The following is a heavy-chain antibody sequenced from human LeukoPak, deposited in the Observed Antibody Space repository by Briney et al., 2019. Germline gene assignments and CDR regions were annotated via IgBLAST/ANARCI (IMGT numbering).Heavy chain of an antibody. J-gene: IGHJ3*02. CDR2: ISYDGSNK. V-gene: IGHV3-30-3*01. D-gene: IGHD3-22*01. CDR3: ARSRDSSGYYQDAFDI. Sequence: GGSLRLSCAASGFTFSSYAMHWVRQAPGKGLEWVAVISYDGSNKYYADSVKGRFTISRDNSKNTLYLQMNSLRAEDTAAYYCARSRDSSGYYQDAFDIWGQGTMVTVSS. CDR1: GFTFSSYA.